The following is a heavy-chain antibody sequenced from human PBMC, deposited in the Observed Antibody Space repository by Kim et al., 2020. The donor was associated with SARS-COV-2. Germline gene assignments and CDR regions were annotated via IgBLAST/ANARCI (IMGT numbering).Heavy chain of an antibody. CDR3: ARDRRGYYYGSGSYSAYYYYYGMDV. Sequence: GGSLRLSCAASGFTFSSYAMHWVRQAPGKGLEWVAVISYDGSNKYYADSVKCRFTISRDNSKNTLYLQMNSLRAEDTAVYYCARDRRGYYYGSGSYSAYYYYYGMDVWGPGTTVTVSS. J-gene: IGHJ6*02. CDR1: GFTFSSYA. D-gene: IGHD3-10*01. V-gene: IGHV3-30*04. CDR2: ISYDGSNK.